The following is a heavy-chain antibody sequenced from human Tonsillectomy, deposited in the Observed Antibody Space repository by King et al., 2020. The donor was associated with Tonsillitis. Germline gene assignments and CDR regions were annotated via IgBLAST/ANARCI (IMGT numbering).Heavy chain of an antibody. J-gene: IGHJ4*02. CDR3: ARARRNDYGAFHFDY. D-gene: IGHD4-17*01. Sequence: VQLVQSGAEVKTPGASVKVSCKASGYTFTSFDINWVRQATGQGLEWMGWMNPNSGNTGYAQKFQGRVTMTRNTSISTAYMELSSLRSEDTAVYYCARARRNDYGAFHFDYWGQGTLVTVSS. CDR2: MNPNSGNT. CDR1: GYTFTSFD. V-gene: IGHV1-8*01.